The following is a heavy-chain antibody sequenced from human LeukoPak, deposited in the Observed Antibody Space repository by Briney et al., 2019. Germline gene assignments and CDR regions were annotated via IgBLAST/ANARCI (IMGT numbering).Heavy chain of an antibody. CDR3: ARHRGYSYGYEDY. CDR1: GGXISSSGFY. CDR2: IYSSGSD. D-gene: IGHD5-18*01. Sequence: SETLSLTCTVSGGXISSSGFYWGWIRQPPGKGLEWIGSIYSSGSDYYNPSLRGRVTISVDTSNNRFSLKLNSVTAADTAVYYCARHRGYSYGYEDYWGQGTLVTVSS. J-gene: IGHJ4*02. V-gene: IGHV4-39*01.